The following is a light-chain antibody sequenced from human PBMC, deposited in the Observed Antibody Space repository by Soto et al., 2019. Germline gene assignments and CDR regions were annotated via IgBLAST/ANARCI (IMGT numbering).Light chain of an antibody. CDR1: QSVSSSF. CDR3: QQYGNSPGFT. J-gene: IGKJ3*01. Sequence: EIVLTQSPGTLSLSPGERATLSCRASQSVSSSFLAWYQQKPGQAPRLLIYGASSRATGIPDRFSGSGSGTDFTPTIARLEPEDFAVYYCQQYGNSPGFTFGPGTKVEIK. V-gene: IGKV3-20*01. CDR2: GAS.